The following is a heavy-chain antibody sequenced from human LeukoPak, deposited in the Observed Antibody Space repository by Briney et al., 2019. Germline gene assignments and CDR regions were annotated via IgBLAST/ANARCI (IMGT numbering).Heavy chain of an antibody. D-gene: IGHD3-10*01. CDR1: GYTFTGYY. CDR3: ARDEEVWSYSVY. J-gene: IGHJ4*02. V-gene: IGHV1-2*02. CDR2: INPNSGGT. Sequence: ASVKVSCKASGYTFTGYYMHWVRQAPGRGLEWMGWINPNSGGTNYAQKFQGRVTMTRDTSISTAYMELSRLRSDDTAVYYCARDEEVWSYSVYWGQGTLVTVSS.